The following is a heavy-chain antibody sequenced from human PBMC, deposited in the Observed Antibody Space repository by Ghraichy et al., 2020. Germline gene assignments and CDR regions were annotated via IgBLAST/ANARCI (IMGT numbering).Heavy chain of an antibody. J-gene: IGHJ6*03. CDR3: ARLKNYYYYYVDV. CDR1: GGSISGSSDY. Sequence: SETLSLTFTISGGSISGSSDYWGWIRQPPGKGLEWIGSLYYTGKTYYNPSLKGRVTISVDTSKNQFSLKLSSVTAADTAVYHCARLKNYYYYYVDVWGKGTTVTVSS. V-gene: IGHV4-39*01. CDR2: LYYTGKT.